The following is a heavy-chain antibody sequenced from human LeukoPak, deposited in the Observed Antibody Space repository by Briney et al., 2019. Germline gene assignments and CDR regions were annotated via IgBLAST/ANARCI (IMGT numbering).Heavy chain of an antibody. D-gene: IGHD6-19*01. Sequence: GGSLRLSCAASGFTFSTYSMNWVRQAPGKGLEWVSSISGSSNYIHYADSVKGRFTISRDNTKNSLYLQMNSLRDEDTAVYFCARGGTVAGNTYFDSWGQGTLVTVSS. CDR3: ARGGTVAGNTYFDS. CDR2: ISGSSNYI. CDR1: GFTFSTYS. V-gene: IGHV3-21*01. J-gene: IGHJ4*02.